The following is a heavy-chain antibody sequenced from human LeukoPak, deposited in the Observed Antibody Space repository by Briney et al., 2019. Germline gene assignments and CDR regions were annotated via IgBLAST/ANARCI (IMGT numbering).Heavy chain of an antibody. CDR1: GGTFSSYA. D-gene: IGHD3-22*01. Sequence: SLKVSCKASGGTFSSYAISWVRQAPGQGLEWMGRIIPILGIANYAQKFQGRVTITADKSTSTAYMELSSLRSEDTAVYYCAREITMIVVVITWYYFDYWGQGTLVTVSS. CDR2: IIPILGIA. CDR3: AREITMIVVVITWYYFDY. J-gene: IGHJ4*02. V-gene: IGHV1-69*04.